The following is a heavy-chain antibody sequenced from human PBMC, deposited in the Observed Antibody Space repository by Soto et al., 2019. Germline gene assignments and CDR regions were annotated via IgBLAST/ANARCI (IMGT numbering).Heavy chain of an antibody. V-gene: IGHV2-5*01. CDR3: AHRHDLGGFDI. D-gene: IGHD2-15*01. CDR1: GFSLNTRAVG. J-gene: IGHJ3*02. CDR2: INWNDDE. Sequence: SGPTLVNPTQTLTLTCTFSGFSLNTRAVGVGWIRQPPGKALEWLALINWNDDERYSPSLKDRLTITKDTSRNHVVLTMTNVDPVDTATYYCAHRHDLGGFDIWGQGTTVTVSS.